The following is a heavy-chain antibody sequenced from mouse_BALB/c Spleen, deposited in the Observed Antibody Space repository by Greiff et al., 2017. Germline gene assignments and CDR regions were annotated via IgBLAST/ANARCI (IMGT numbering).Heavy chain of an antibody. V-gene: IGHV1-14*01. J-gene: IGHJ3*01. CDR2: INPYNDGT. CDR1: GYTFTSYF. Sequence: QLVESGPELVKPGASVKMSCKASGYTFTSYFMHWVKQKPGQGLEWIGYINPYNDGTKYNEKFKGKATLTSDKSSSTAYMELSSLTSEDSAVYYCASDGGYYDYDGFAYWGQGTLVTVSA. D-gene: IGHD2-4*01. CDR3: ASDGGYYDYDGFAY.